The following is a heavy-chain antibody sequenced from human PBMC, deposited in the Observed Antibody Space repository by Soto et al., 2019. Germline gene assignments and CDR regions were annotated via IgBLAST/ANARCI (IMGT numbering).Heavy chain of an antibody. V-gene: IGHV4-59*01. CDR1: GGSISSYY. Sequence: SETLSLTCTVSGGSISSYYWSWIRQPPGKGLEWIGYIYYSGSTNYNPSLKSRVTISVDTSKNQFSLKLSSVTAADTAVYYCARYLNYCDHEGYYLDIWGQRTLVTVSA. CDR3: ARYLNYCDHEGYYLDI. D-gene: IGHD3-22*01. CDR2: IYYSGST. J-gene: IGHJ4*02.